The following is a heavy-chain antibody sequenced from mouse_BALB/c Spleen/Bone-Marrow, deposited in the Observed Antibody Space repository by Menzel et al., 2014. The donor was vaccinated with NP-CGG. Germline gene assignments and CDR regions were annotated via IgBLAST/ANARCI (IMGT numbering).Heavy chain of an antibody. V-gene: IGHV5-17*02. Sequence: EAHVVESGGGLVQPGGSRKLSCAASGFTFSSFGMHWVRQAPEKGLEWVAYISSGSSTIFYADTVKGRFTVSRDNPKNTLFLQMTSLRSEDTAMYYCTRGGNWDDFDYWGQGTTLTVSS. D-gene: IGHD4-1*01. CDR2: ISSGSSTI. CDR1: GFTFSSFG. CDR3: TRGGNWDDFDY. J-gene: IGHJ2*01.